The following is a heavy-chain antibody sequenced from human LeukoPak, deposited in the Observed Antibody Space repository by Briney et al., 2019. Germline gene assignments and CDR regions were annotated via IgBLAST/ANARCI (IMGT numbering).Heavy chain of an antibody. D-gene: IGHD2-8*01. CDR2: IYTSGST. J-gene: IGHJ4*02. CDR3: ARGTRYCTKGVCYNPPFDY. CDR1: GGSISSYY. Sequence: PSDALSLTGTVSGGSISSYYWSWIRQPAGRGLEWIGRIYTSGSTNYNPSLKSRVTMSVDTSKNQFSLKLSSVTAADTAVYYCARGTRYCTKGVCYNPPFDYWGQGTLVTVSS. V-gene: IGHV4-4*07.